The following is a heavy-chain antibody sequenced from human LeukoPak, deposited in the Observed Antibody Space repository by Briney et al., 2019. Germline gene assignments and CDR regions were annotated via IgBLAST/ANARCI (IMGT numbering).Heavy chain of an antibody. CDR3: AKDKFLTTAKRLDS. Sequence: GGSLRLSCAASGFTFSSYAMSWVHQAPGKGLEWVSVISGSGVNTYYADSVEGRFTISRDNSKNTLYLQMNSLRAEDTALYYCAKDKFLTTAKRLDSWGQGTLVTVSS. CDR1: GFTFSSYA. V-gene: IGHV3-23*01. CDR2: ISGSGVNT. D-gene: IGHD4-17*01. J-gene: IGHJ4*02.